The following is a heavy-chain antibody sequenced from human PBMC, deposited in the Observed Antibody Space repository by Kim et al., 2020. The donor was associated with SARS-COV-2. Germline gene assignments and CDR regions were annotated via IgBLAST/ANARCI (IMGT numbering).Heavy chain of an antibody. V-gene: IGHV3-11*06. CDR3: ARTVCYYDSSGYYYVQYYFDY. Sequence: GGSLRLSCAASGFTFSDYYMSWIRQAPGKGLEWVSYISSSSSYTNYADSVKGRFTISRDNAKNSLYLQMNSLRAEDTAVYYCARTVCYYDSSGYYYVQYYFDYWGQGTLVTVSS. CDR2: ISSSSSYT. D-gene: IGHD3-22*01. CDR1: GFTFSDYY. J-gene: IGHJ4*02.